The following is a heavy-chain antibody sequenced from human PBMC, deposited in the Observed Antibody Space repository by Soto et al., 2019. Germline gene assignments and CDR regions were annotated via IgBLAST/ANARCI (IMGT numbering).Heavy chain of an antibody. D-gene: IGHD4-17*01. CDR3: ARESMTTVTYGFDY. Sequence: QVQLVQCEAEVKKPGASVKVSCKASGYTFTGYYMHWVRQAPGQGLEWMGWINPNSGGTNYAQKFQGWVTMTRDTSISTAYMELSRLRSDDTAVYYCARESMTTVTYGFDYWGQGTLVTVSS. V-gene: IGHV1-2*04. CDR1: GYTFTGYY. CDR2: INPNSGGT. J-gene: IGHJ4*02.